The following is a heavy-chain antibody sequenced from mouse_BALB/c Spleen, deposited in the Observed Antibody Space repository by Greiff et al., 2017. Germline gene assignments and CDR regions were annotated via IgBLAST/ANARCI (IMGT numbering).Heavy chain of an antibody. Sequence: QVHVKQSGAELVRPGVSVKISCKGSGYTFTDYAMHWVKQSHAKSLEWIGVISTYYGDASYNQKFKGKATMTVDKSSSTAYMELARLTSEDSAIYYCARGDYSGYFDYWGQGTTLTVSS. J-gene: IGHJ2*01. D-gene: IGHD1-1*01. CDR2: ISTYYGDA. CDR1: GYTFTDYA. V-gene: IGHV1S137*01. CDR3: ARGDYSGYFDY.